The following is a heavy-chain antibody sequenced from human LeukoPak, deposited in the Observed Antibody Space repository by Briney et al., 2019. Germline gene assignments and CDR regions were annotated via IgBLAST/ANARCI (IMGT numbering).Heavy chain of an antibody. CDR3: AKEFGSGSPQYFDY. D-gene: IGHD3-10*01. CDR1: GFPYSCYA. CDR2: GSSSGGNT. J-gene: IGHJ4*02. Sequence: VGSPRLSCAASGFPYSCYAMSRLRPTPGKGLECISGGSSSGGNTYYADSLKSRFTISRDNSKNTLYLQMNSLRAEDTAVYYCAKEFGSGSPQYFDYWGQGTLVTVSS. V-gene: IGHV3-23*01.